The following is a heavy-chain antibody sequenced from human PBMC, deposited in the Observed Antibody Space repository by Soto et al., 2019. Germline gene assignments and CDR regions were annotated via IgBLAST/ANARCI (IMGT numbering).Heavy chain of an antibody. Sequence: QVQLQESGPGLVKPSETLSLNCTVSGGPISSYYWSWIRQSPGKGLEWIGYIYYSGSTNYNPSLKSRVTISVDTSKNQFSLELSSVTAADTAVYYCARGSSGWPPRLEYWVQGTLVTVSA. D-gene: IGHD6-19*01. CDR3: ARGSSGWPPRLEY. CDR2: IYYSGST. J-gene: IGHJ4*02. V-gene: IGHV4-59*01. CDR1: GGPISSYY.